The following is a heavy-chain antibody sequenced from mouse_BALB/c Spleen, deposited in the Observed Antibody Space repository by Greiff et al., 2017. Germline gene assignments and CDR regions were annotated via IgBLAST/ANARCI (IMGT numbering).Heavy chain of an antibody. J-gene: IGHJ3*01. Sequence: VQLQQSGAELMKPGASVKISCKATGYTFSSYWIEWVKQRPGHGLEWIGEILPGSGSTNYNEKFKGKATFTADTSSNTAYMQLSSLTSEDSAVYYCARWTMICPFAYWGQGTLVTVSA. D-gene: IGHD2-4*01. CDR3: ARWTMICPFAY. CDR2: ILPGSGST. V-gene: IGHV1-9*01. CDR1: GYTFSSYW.